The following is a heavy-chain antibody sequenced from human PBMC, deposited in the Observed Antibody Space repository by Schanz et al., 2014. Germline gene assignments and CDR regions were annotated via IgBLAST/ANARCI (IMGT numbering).Heavy chain of an antibody. D-gene: IGHD3-9*01. Sequence: QVQLVQSGGEVKKPGASATVSCKASGYTFNNHGISWVRQAPGQGLEWMGWISAFDDKTDYAQNFQGRLIMTTDTSTTTVYMELRGLRSDDTAVYYCARETTIITGGAFDVWGRGTMITDSS. V-gene: IGHV1-18*01. J-gene: IGHJ3*01. CDR2: ISAFDDKT. CDR3: ARETTIITGGAFDV. CDR1: GYTFNNHG.